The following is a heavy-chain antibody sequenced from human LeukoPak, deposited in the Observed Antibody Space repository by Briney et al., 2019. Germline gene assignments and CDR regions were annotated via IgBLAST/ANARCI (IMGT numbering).Heavy chain of an antibody. J-gene: IGHJ4*02. CDR2: ISSSSSYI. V-gene: IGHV3-21*01. CDR3: ARVSRGNYYFDY. CDR1: GFTFSSYS. Sequence: GGSLRLSCAASGFTFSSYSMNWVRQAPGKGLEWVSSISSSSSYIYYADSVKGRFTISRDNAKNSLYLQMNSLRAEDTAVYYCARVSRGNYYFDYWGPGTLVTVSS.